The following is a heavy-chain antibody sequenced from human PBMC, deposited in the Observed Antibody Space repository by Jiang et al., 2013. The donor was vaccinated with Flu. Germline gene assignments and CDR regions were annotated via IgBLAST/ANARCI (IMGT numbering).Heavy chain of an antibody. D-gene: IGHD3-22*01. CDR3: ARGSKVITSPLWY. CDR2: INHSGST. CDR1: GGSFSGYY. Sequence: KPSETLSLTCAVYGGSFSGYYWSWIRQPPGKGLEWIGEINHSGSTNYNPSLKSRVTISVDTSKNQFSLKLSSVTAADTAVYYCARGSKVITSPLWYWGQGTLVTVSS. V-gene: IGHV4-34*01. J-gene: IGHJ4*02.